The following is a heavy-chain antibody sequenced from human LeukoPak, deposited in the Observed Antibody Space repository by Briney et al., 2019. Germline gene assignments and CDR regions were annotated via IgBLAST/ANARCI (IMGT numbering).Heavy chain of an antibody. D-gene: IGHD3-22*01. CDR2: INPHGGGA. Sequence: ASVKVSCKASGYTFPNYHIHWVRQAPGQGHEWLGIINPHGGGASYAQRFQGRVTMTRDTSTTTVYMELTSLRSEDTAVYYCARDYYYDSSGYYTYYFDYWGQGTQVTVSS. J-gene: IGHJ4*02. V-gene: IGHV1-46*01. CDR1: GYTFPNYH. CDR3: ARDYYYDSSGYYTYYFDY.